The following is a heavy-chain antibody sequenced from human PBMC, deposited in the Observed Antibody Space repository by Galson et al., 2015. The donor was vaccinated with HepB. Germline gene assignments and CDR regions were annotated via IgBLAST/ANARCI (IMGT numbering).Heavy chain of an antibody. V-gene: IGHV3-11*01. D-gene: IGHD1-26*01. CDR3: ARDLRGADRYYYGMDV. J-gene: IGHJ6*02. CDR1: GFTFSDYY. CDR2: ISSSGSTI. Sequence: SLRLSCAASGFTFSDYYMSWIRQAPGKGLEWASYISSSGSTIYYADSVKGRFTISRDNAKNSLYLQMNSLRAEDTAVYYCARDLRGADRYYYGMDVWGQGTTVTVSS.